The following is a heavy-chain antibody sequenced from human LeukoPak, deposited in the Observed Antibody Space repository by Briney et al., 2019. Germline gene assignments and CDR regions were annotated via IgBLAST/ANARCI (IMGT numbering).Heavy chain of an antibody. J-gene: IGHJ4*02. CDR2: IYKTGST. CDR1: GDSITSGGYY. V-gene: IGHV4-31*03. CDR3: ARDVLR. Sequence: SETLSLTCTVSGDSITSGGYYWSWIRQRPGKGLEWIGYIYKTGSTYYNPSLKSRVTMPVDTSRNQFSLKLYSVTAADTAVYYCARDVLRWGQGTLVTVSS.